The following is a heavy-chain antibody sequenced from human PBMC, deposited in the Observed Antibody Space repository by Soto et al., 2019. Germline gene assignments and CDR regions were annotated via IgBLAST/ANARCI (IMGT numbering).Heavy chain of an antibody. D-gene: IGHD1-26*01. CDR1: GGSISSSSYY. CDR3: ARHRSGSPRFDY. J-gene: IGHJ4*02. V-gene: IGHV4-39*01. CDR2: IYYSGST. Sequence: NPSETLSLTCTVSGGSISSSSYYWGWIRQPPGKGLEWIGSIYYSGSTYYNPSLKSRVTISVDTSKNQFSLKLSSVTAADTAVYYCARHRSGSPRFDYWGQGTLVTVSS.